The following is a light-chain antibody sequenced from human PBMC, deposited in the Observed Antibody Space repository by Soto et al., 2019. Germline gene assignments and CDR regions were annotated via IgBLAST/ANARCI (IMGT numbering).Light chain of an antibody. CDR2: KAS. CDR1: QSISSW. Sequence: IQLTQSPSTLSASVGDRVTITCRASQSISSWLAWYQQKPGKAPKLLIYKASSLESGVPSRFSGSGSGTEITLTISSLQPDDFATYYCQQLRWTCGQGTTVYIK. V-gene: IGKV1-5*03. CDR3: QQLRWT. J-gene: IGKJ1*01.